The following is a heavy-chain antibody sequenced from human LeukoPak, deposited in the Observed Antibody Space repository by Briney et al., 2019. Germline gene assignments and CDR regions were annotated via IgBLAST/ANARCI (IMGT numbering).Heavy chain of an antibody. CDR1: GFTFSGHS. D-gene: IGHD3-16*01. V-gene: IGHV3-23*01. CDR2: IFGNGVKT. CDR3: ARVGDWSNYFGMDA. J-gene: IGHJ6*02. Sequence: GGSLRLSCAASGFTFSGHSMTWVRQTPGKGLEWVSVIFGNGVKTYYADSLRGRFTISRDNSKSTLYLQMNSLRADDTAVYYCARVGDWSNYFGMDAWGQGTTVSVSS.